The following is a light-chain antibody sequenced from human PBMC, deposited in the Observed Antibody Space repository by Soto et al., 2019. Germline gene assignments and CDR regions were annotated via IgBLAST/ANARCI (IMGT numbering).Light chain of an antibody. J-gene: IGKJ1*01. CDR2: AAS. CDR3: HDYGSLPRT. CDR1: QSVSSSY. V-gene: IGKV3-20*01. Sequence: EIVLTQSPGTLSLSPGERATLSCRASQSVSSSYLDWYQPKPGQAPRLLIYAASSRATGIPDRFSGSGSGTDFTLTINRLEPEDVAVYYCHDYGSLPRTFGQGTEVEIK.